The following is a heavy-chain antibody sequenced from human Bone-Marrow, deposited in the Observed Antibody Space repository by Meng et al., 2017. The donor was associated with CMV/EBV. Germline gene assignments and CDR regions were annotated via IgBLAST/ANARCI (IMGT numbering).Heavy chain of an antibody. J-gene: IGHJ4*02. CDR2: ISSSSSYI. CDR1: GFTFSSYS. D-gene: IGHD2-2*02. Sequence: GESLKIPCAASGFTFSSYSMNWVRQAPGKGLEWVSSISSSSSYIYYADSVKGRFTISRDKAKNSLYLQMNSLRAEDTAVYYCSRLGGGKYQLLYGSWEGNYFDYWGQGTLVTVSS. V-gene: IGHV3-21*01. CDR3: SRLGGGKYQLLYGSWEGNYFDY.